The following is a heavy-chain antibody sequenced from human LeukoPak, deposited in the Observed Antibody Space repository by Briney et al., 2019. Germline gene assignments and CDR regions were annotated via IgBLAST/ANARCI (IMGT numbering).Heavy chain of an antibody. CDR1: GFTFSKND. V-gene: IGHV3-13*04. D-gene: IGHD3-9*01. J-gene: IGHJ6*02. Sequence: GGSLRLSCAASGFTFSKNDMQWVRQVTGKGLEWVSSVGTTGDKYYADSVKGRFIISRDDAKNSLYLQMNSLRAGDTAVYYCARDWDLTVPGPKAQYGMDVWGQGTTVTVSS. CDR3: ARDWDLTVPGPKAQYGMDV. CDR2: VGTTGDK.